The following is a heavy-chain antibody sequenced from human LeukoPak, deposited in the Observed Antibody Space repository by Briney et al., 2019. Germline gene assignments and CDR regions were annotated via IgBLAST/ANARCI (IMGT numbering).Heavy chain of an antibody. V-gene: IGHV4-34*01. J-gene: IGHJ4*02. D-gene: IGHD3-22*01. Sequence: PSETLSLTCAAYGGSFSGYYWSWIRQPPGKGLEWIGEINHSGSTNYNPSLKSRVTISVDTSKNQFSLKLSSVTAADTAVYYCARGLYYYDSSGYYGYWGQGTLVTVSS. CDR2: INHSGST. CDR3: ARGLYYYDSSGYYGY. CDR1: GGSFSGYY.